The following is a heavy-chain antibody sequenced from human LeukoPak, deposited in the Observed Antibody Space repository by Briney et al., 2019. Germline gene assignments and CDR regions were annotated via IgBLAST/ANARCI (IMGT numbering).Heavy chain of an antibody. CDR3: ARMGYSGTYYLYAY. J-gene: IGHJ4*02. Sequence: GGSLRLSCAASGFTFSNYWMHWVRQAPGEGLVWVSRINSDGSSTSYADSVKGRFAISRDNAKNTLYLQMNSLRAEDTAVYYCARMGYSGTYYLYAYWGQGTLVTVSS. V-gene: IGHV3-74*01. CDR1: GFTFSNYW. CDR2: INSDGSST. D-gene: IGHD1-26*01.